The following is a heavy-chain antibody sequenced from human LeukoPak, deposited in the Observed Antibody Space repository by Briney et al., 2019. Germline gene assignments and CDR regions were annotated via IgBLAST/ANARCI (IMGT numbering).Heavy chain of an antibody. CDR2: ISRNGGST. J-gene: IGHJ4*02. D-gene: IGHD2-2*01. Sequence: GGSLRLFCAASGFTFSSCAMHWVREARGKGREDGSAISRNGGSTYYADSVKGRFTISRDNSKNTLYLQMSSLRPEAPAVYYCVKAYVPAPAHGYWGQATLVTVSS. CDR1: GFTFSSCA. CDR3: VKAYVPAPAHGY. V-gene: IGHV3-64D*06.